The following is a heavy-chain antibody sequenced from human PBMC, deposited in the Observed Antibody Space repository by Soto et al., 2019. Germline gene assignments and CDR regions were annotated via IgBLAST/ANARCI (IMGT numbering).Heavy chain of an antibody. J-gene: IGHJ6*03. CDR2: ISDSGGST. CDR3: AKCPGGGELTGGYYYYMDV. Sequence: EVQLLESGGGLVQPGGSLRLSCAASGFTFSSYAMSWVRQAPGKGLEWVSAISDSGGSTYYADSVKGRFTISRDNSKNTRYLQMNSLRAEDTAAYYCAKCPGGGELTGGYYYYMDVWGKGTTVTVSS. V-gene: IGHV3-23*01. CDR1: GFTFSSYA. D-gene: IGHD4-17*01.